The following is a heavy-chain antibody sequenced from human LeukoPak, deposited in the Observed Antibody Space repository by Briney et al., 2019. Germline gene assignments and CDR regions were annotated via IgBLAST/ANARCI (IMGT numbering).Heavy chain of an antibody. Sequence: PSQTLSLTCAVSGVXISSGDYSWSWIRPPPGKGLEWIGYIYHSGSTHYNPSLKSRVTISVDRSKNQVSLKLSSVTAADTAVYYCAKIGVNAFDIWGQGTMVTVSS. CDR3: AKIGVNAFDI. CDR2: IYHSGST. V-gene: IGHV4-30-2*01. D-gene: IGHD2-21*01. CDR1: GVXISSGDYS. J-gene: IGHJ3*02.